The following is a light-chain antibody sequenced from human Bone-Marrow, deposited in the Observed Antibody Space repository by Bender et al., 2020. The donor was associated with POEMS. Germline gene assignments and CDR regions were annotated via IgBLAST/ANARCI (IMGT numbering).Light chain of an antibody. CDR3: SSYTSVSTYV. V-gene: IGLV2-14*02. CDR2: DVN. CDR1: SSDVGSYNL. J-gene: IGLJ1*01. Sequence: QSALTQPASVSGSPGQSITISCTGTSSDVGSYNLVSWYQQYPGKAPKLMIYDVNNRPSGVSTRFSGSKSGNTASLTISGLQAEDEADYYCSSYTSVSTYVFGTGTKVTVL.